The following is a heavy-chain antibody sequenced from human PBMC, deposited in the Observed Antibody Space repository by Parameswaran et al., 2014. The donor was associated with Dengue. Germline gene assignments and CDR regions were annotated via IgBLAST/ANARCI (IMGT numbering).Heavy chain of an antibody. J-gene: IGHJ4*02. V-gene: IGHV3-7*01. CDR3: ARGLYTTHFFDY. D-gene: IGHD3-16*01. CDR2: IKQDGSVK. Sequence: RWIRQPPGKGLEWVAKIKQDGSVKYYVDSVTGRFTISRDNAENSLSLQMHSLRVEDTAVYYCARGLYTTHFFDYWGQGTLVTVSS.